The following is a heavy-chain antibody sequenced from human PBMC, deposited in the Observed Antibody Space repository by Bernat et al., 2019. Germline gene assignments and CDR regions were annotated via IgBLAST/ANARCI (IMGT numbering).Heavy chain of an antibody. V-gene: IGHV4-61*01. Sequence: QVQLQESGPGLVKPSETLSLTCTVSGGSVSSGSYYWSWIRQPPGNGLEWIGYIYYSGSTNYNPSLKSRVTISVDTSKNQFSLKLSSVTAADTAVYYCARAGYYSGPFDIWGQGTMVTVSS. CDR1: GGSVSSGSYY. CDR2: IYYSGST. CDR3: ARAGYYSGPFDI. D-gene: IGHD2/OR15-2a*01. J-gene: IGHJ3*02.